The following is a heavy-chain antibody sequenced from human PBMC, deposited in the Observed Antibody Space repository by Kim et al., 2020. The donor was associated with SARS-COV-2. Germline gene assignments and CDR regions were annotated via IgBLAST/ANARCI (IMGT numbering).Heavy chain of an antibody. CDR3: ARGPSSGWYGSDYFDY. D-gene: IGHD6-19*01. Sequence: SETLSLTCTVSGGSISSGSYYWSWIRQPAGKGLEWIGRIYTSWSTNYNPSLKSRVTISVDTSKNQFSLKLSSVTAADTAVYYFARGPSSGWYGSDYFDYWGQGTLVTVSS. J-gene: IGHJ4*02. V-gene: IGHV4-61*02. CDR1: GGSISSGSYY. CDR2: IYTSWST.